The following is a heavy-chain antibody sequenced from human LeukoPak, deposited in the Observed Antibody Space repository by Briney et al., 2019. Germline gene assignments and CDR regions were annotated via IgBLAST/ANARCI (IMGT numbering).Heavy chain of an antibody. CDR1: GFTFSSHG. D-gene: IGHD6-13*01. CDR3: AKDPKKYSSSQEYFQH. Sequence: QSGGSLRLSCAASGFTFSSHGMSWVRQAPGKGLEWVSAISGSGGSTYYADSVKGRFTISRDNSKNTLYLQMNSLRAEDTAVYYCAKDPKKYSSSQEYFQHWGQGTLVTVSS. V-gene: IGHV3-23*01. CDR2: ISGSGGST. J-gene: IGHJ1*01.